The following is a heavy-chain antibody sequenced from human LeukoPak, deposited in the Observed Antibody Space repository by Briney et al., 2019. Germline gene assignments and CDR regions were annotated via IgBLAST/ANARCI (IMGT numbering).Heavy chain of an antibody. D-gene: IGHD3-3*01. J-gene: IGHJ4*02. CDR2: IRYNGTIK. CDR3: AKVGDFWSGIDH. CDR1: GFTFSNYG. Sequence: GGSLRLSCTASGFTFSNYGMHWVRQAPGKGLEWMAFIRYNGTIKYFADSVKGRFAISRDNSKNTLYLQMNSVRPEDTAVYYCAKVGDFWSGIDHRGQGALVTVSS. V-gene: IGHV3-30*02.